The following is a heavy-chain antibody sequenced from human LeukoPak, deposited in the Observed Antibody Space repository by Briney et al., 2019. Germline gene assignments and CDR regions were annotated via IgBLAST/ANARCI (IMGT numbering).Heavy chain of an antibody. CDR1: GYTFTSYG. J-gene: IGHJ5*02. D-gene: IGHD3-22*01. V-gene: IGHV1-18*01. CDR3: ARDQCYYDSREGNWFDP. Sequence: GASVKVSCKASGYTFTSYGISWVRQAPGQGLEWMGWISAYNGNTNYAQKLQGRVTMTTDTSTSTAYMELRSLRSDDTAVYYCARDQCYYDSREGNWFDPWGQGTLVTVSS. CDR2: ISAYNGNT.